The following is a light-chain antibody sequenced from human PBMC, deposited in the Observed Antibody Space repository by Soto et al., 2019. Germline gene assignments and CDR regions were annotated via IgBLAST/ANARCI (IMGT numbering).Light chain of an antibody. CDR1: QSVSSY. CDR2: DAS. CDR3: QQRSNWPPIT. J-gene: IGKJ5*01. V-gene: IGKV3-11*01. Sequence: DIVLTMSPAALSLYPGERATLSCRASQSVSSYLAWYQQKPGQAPRLLIYDASNRATGIPARFSGSGSGTDFTLTISSLEPEDFAVYYCQQRSNWPPITFGQGTRLEIK.